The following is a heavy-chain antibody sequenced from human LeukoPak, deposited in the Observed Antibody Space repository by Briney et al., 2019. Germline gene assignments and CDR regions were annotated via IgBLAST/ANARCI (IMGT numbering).Heavy chain of an antibody. CDR3: AKDIRSVDGSGSGAFDI. CDR1: GFTFGDYA. D-gene: IGHD6-19*01. CDR2: ISWNSGSI. V-gene: IGHV3-9*01. Sequence: GGSLRLSCAASGFTFGDYATHWVRQAPGKGVEWVSGISWNSGSIGYADSVKGRFTISRDNAKNSLYLQMNSLRAEDTALYYCAKDIRSVDGSGSGAFDIWGQGTMVTVSS. J-gene: IGHJ3*02.